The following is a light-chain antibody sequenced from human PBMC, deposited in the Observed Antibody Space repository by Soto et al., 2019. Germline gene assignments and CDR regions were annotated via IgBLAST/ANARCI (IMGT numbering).Light chain of an antibody. V-gene: IGLV2-8*01. CDR2: EVS. Sequence: QSALTQPPSASGSRGQSVTISCTGTSSDVGGYNYVSWYQQHPRKAPKLMLYEVSKRPSGVPDRFSGSKSGNTASLTVSGLQPEDEADYYCSSYAGSNNLGVFGGGTKLTVL. J-gene: IGLJ3*02. CDR1: SSDVGGYNY. CDR3: SSYAGSNNLGV.